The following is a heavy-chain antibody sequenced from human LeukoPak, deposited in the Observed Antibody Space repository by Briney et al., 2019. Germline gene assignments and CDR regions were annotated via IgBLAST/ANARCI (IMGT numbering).Heavy chain of an antibody. Sequence: ASVKVSCKASGYTFTGYYMHWVRQAPGQGLEWMGWINPNSGGTNYAQKFQGRVTMTRDTSISTAYMELSRLRSDDTAVYYCASSYYYDSSGFDLGVYYFDYWGQGTLVTVSS. J-gene: IGHJ4*02. CDR2: INPNSGGT. V-gene: IGHV1-2*02. CDR3: ASSYYYDSSGFDLGVYYFDY. CDR1: GYTFTGYY. D-gene: IGHD3-22*01.